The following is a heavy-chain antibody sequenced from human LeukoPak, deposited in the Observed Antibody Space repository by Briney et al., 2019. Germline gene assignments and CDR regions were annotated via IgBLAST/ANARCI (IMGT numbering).Heavy chain of an antibody. CDR1: GFTFSSYS. CDR3: ARGDDYGDGVLTW. V-gene: IGHV3-21*01. J-gene: IGHJ4*02. D-gene: IGHD4-17*01. CDR2: ISSSSSYI. Sequence: GGSLRLSCAASGFTFSSYSMNWVRQAPGKGLEWVSSISSSSSYIYYADSVKGRFTISRDNAKNSLYLQMNSLRAEDTAVYYCARGDDYGDGVLTWGGQGTLVTVSS.